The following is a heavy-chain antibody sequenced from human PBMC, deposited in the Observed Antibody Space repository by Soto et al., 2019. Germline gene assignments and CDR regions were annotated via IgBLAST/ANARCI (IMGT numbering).Heavy chain of an antibody. CDR1: GGSISSSSYY. Sequence: NPSETLSLTCTVSGGSISSSSYYWGWIRQPPGKGLEWIGSIYYSGSTYYNPSLKSRVTISVDTSKNQFSLKLSSVTAADTAVYYCARISRQWRTNWFDPWGQGTLVTVSS. CDR2: IYYSGST. D-gene: IGHD6-19*01. J-gene: IGHJ5*02. CDR3: ARISRQWRTNWFDP. V-gene: IGHV4-39*01.